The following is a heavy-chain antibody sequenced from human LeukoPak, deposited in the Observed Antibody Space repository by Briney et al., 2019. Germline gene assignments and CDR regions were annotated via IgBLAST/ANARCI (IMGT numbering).Heavy chain of an antibody. CDR3: ARQVTEYSSLEGWFDP. V-gene: IGHV4-59*01. D-gene: IGHD6-6*01. Sequence: PSETLSLTCTVSGGSISSYCWSWIRQPPGKGLEWIGYIYYSGSTNYNPSLKSRVTISVDTSKNQFSLKLSSVTAADTAVYYCARQVTEYSSLEGWFDPWGQGTLVTVSS. CDR1: GGSISSYC. CDR2: IYYSGST. J-gene: IGHJ5*02.